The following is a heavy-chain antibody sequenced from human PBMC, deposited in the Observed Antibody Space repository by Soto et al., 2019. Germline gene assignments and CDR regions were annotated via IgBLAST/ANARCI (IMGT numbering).Heavy chain of an antibody. CDR1: GFTFSDYY. CDR2: ISSTSSII. V-gene: IGHV3-11*04. J-gene: IGHJ4*02. D-gene: IGHD1-26*01. Sequence: GGSLRLSCAASGFTFSDYYMSWIRQAPGKGLEWVAYISSTSSIIYDADSVKGRFTISRDNAKNSLYLQMNSLRVEDTAVYYCTKWGGAGSDNWGQGTLVTVSS. CDR3: TKWGGAGSDN.